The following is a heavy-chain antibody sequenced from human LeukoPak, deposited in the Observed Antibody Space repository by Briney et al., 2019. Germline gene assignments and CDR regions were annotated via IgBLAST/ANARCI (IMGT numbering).Heavy chain of an antibody. V-gene: IGHV6-1*01. J-gene: IGHJ4*02. D-gene: IGHD2-21*02. CDR2: TYYRSKWHH. CDR3: TRTGASGDS. CDR1: GDSVSSNRAA. Sequence: SQTLSLTCAISGDSVSSNRAAWNWIRQSPSRGLEWLGGTYYRSKWHHEYAVSVRSRININPDTSKNQFSLQLNSVTPEDTAVYYCTRTGASGDSWGQGTLVTVSS.